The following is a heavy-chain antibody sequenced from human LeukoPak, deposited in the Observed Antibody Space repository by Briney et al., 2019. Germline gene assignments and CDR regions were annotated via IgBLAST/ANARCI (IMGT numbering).Heavy chain of an antibody. D-gene: IGHD6-19*01. J-gene: IGHJ4*02. V-gene: IGHV3-23*01. CDR1: GFTFTSYA. CDR2: ISGSGGST. CDR3: AKDRGISGWYFDY. Sequence: GGSLRLSRAASGFTFTSYAMGWVRQAPGKGLEWVSAISGSGGSTYYADSVKGRFTISRDNSKNTLYLQMNSLRAEDTAVYYCAKDRGISGWYFDYWGQGTLVTVSS.